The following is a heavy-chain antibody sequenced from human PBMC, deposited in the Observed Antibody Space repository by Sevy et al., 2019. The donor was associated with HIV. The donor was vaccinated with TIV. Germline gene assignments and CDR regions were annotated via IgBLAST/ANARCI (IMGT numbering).Heavy chain of an antibody. CDR3: VRGTTFYDFWTGGDY. D-gene: IGHD3-3*01. Sequence: ASVKVSCKASGYTFTNYAISWVRQAPGQGLEWMAWISGFNGDTKNAEKFQGRFTMTTDTSTKTAYMDLRSLRSDDTAVHYCVRGTTFYDFWTGGDYWGQGTLVTVSS. CDR1: GYTFTNYA. CDR2: ISGFNGDT. J-gene: IGHJ4*02. V-gene: IGHV1-18*01.